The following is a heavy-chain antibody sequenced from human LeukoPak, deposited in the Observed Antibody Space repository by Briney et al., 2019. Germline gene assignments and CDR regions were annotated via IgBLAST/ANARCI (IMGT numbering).Heavy chain of an antibody. CDR3: VKDMNPGGADV. Sequence: GGSLRLSRVVSGFNSEDHAMHWVRQAPGKGLEWVSGIYWSSSGTGYADSVKGRFTVSRDSAKNSLYLQMNSLRPEDTALYYCVKDMNPGGADVWGQGTTVTVSS. CDR2: IYWSSSGT. D-gene: IGHD3-10*01. CDR1: GFNSEDHA. V-gene: IGHV3-9*02. J-gene: IGHJ6*02.